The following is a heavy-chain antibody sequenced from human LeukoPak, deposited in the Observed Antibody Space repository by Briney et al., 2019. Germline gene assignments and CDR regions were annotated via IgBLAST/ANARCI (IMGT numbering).Heavy chain of an antibody. CDR1: GFTFSAYA. V-gene: IGHV3-23*01. CDR2: ISGSGDST. CDR3: VHCGGDCYPCCGMDV. Sequence: GGSLRLSCAASGFTFSAYAMSWVRQAPGKGLEWVPVISGSGDSTYYADSVKGRFTISRDNSKNTLYLQMNSLRAEDTAVYYCVHCGGDCYPCCGMDVWGQGTTVTVSS. J-gene: IGHJ6*02. D-gene: IGHD2-21*02.